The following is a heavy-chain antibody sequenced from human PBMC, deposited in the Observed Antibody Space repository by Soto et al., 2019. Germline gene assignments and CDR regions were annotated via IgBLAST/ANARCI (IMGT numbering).Heavy chain of an antibody. V-gene: IGHV1-18*01. Sequence: QVHLVQSGAEVKKPGASVKVSCKASGYIFSSHGVSWVRQAPGRGLEWMAWISAYNGDRNHAETLQGRVTVTTDTSTNTAYMELRSLRSDDTAVYYCAREAFDADYIDFWGQGTLVTVSS. CDR1: GYIFSSHG. D-gene: IGHD3-10*01. CDR3: AREAFDADYIDF. J-gene: IGHJ4*02. CDR2: ISAYNGDR.